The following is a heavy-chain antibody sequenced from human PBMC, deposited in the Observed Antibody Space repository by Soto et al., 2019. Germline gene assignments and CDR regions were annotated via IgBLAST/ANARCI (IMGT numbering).Heavy chain of an antibody. CDR1: GYTFTSYG. CDR2: ISAYNGNT. V-gene: IGHV1-18*01. D-gene: IGHD3-16*01. Sequence: QVQLVQSGAEVKKPGASVKVSCKASGYTFTSYGISWVRQAPGQGLEWMGWISAYNGNTNYAQKLQGRFTMTTDTSTSTAYMELRSLRCDGTAVYYFAKYVYDSVWGSSPLDYWGQGTLVTVSS. CDR3: AKYVYDSVWGSSPLDY. J-gene: IGHJ4*02.